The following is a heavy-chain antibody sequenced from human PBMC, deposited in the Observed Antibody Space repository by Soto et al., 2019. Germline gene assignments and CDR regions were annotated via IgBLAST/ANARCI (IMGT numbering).Heavy chain of an antibody. Sequence: ASVKVSCKASGYTFTSYGISWVRQAPGQGLERMGWISAYNGNTNYAQKLQGRVTMTTDTSTSTAYMELRSLRSDDTAVYYCARGKRAATDPYYYYMDVWGKGTTVTVSS. CDR2: ISAYNGNT. V-gene: IGHV1-18*01. CDR3: ARGKRAATDPYYYYMDV. D-gene: IGHD6-25*01. J-gene: IGHJ6*03. CDR1: GYTFTSYG.